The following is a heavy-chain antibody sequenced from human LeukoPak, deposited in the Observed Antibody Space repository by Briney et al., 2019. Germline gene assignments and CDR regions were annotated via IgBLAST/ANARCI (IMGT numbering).Heavy chain of an antibody. J-gene: IGHJ4*02. D-gene: IGHD1-26*01. Sequence: GTSLRLSGAASGFTFRSHGMHWVRQAPGKGLEWVAFIWYDGSNKYYTDSVKGRFTISRDNSKNTLYLQMNSLRAEDTAVYYCAGDRATSYFDYWGQGALVTISS. V-gene: IGHV3-33*01. CDR1: GFTFRSHG. CDR3: AGDRATSYFDY. CDR2: IWYDGSNK.